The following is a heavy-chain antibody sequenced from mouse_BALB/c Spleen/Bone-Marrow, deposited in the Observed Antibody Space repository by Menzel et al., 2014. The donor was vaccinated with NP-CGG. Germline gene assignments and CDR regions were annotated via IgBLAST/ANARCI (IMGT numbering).Heavy chain of an antibody. V-gene: IGHV1S56*01. CDR3: GAYDY. CDR1: GYTFTSNY. CDR2: IYPGNVNT. J-gene: IGHJ2*01. Sequence: VQLQQSGPELVKPGASVRLSCKASGYTFTSNYIHWVKQRPGQGLEWIGWIYPGNVNTKYNEKFKGKATLTADKSSSTAYMQLSSLTSEDSAVYFCGAYDYWGQGTTLTVSS.